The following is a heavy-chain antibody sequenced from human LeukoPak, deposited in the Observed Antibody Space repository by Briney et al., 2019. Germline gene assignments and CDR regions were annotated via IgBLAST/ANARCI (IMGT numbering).Heavy chain of an antibody. D-gene: IGHD5-24*01. V-gene: IGHV5-51*01. CDR2: IYPGDSDT. CDR1: GYSFTSYW. J-gene: IGHJ6*03. Sequence: GESLKISCKGSGYSFTSYWIGWVRQMPGKGLEWMGIIYPGDSDTRYSPSFQGQVTISADKSISTAYLQWSSLKASDTAMYYCARLRMATIRSGYYYYMDVWGKGTTVTISS. CDR3: ARLRMATIRSGYYYYMDV.